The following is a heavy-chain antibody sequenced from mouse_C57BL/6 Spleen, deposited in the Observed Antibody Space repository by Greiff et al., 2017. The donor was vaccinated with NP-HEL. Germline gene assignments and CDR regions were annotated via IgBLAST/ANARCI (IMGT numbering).Heavy chain of an antibody. CDR3: TRDYYGSSHYYFDY. CDR1: GFTFSSYA. CDR2: ISSGGDYI. J-gene: IGHJ2*01. Sequence: EVKVVESGEGLVKPGGSLKLSCAASGFTFSSYAMSWVRQTPEKRLEWVAYISSGGDYIYYADTVKGRFTISRDNARNTLYLQMSSLKSEDTAMYYCTRDYYGSSHYYFDYWGQGTTLTVSS. V-gene: IGHV5-9-1*02. D-gene: IGHD1-1*01.